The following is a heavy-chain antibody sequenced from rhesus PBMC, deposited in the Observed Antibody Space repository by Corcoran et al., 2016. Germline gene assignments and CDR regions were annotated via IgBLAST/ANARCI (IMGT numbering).Heavy chain of an antibody. D-gene: IGHD1-7*02. CDR2: IIPLVGII. J-gene: IGHJ6*01. V-gene: IGHV1-198*02. CDR1: GFTFGSYA. CDR3: ARGLERRYYYGLDS. Sequence: QVQLVQSGAEVKKPGASVKVSCKASGFTFGSYAISWVRQDPGQGLEWMGMIIPLVGIINSAAKSQGRVTFTADTSTSTAYMELSSLRSEDTAVYYCARGLERRYYYGLDSWGQGVVVTVSS.